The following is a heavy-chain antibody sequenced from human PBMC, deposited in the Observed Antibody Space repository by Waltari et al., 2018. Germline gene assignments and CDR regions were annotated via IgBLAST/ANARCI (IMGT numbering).Heavy chain of an antibody. CDR1: GFTFRNYE. CDR3: ARGEGGANEY. J-gene: IGHJ4*02. CDR2: ISSGASTI. V-gene: IGHV3-48*03. D-gene: IGHD1-26*01. Sequence: EVQLVESGGGLVQPGGSLRLFCAASGFTFRNYEMNWVRQAPGKGLGVVSYISSGASTIYYTDSVKGRFTISRDNAKNSVYLQMNSLRAEDTAVYYCARGEGGANEYWGQGTLVTVSS.